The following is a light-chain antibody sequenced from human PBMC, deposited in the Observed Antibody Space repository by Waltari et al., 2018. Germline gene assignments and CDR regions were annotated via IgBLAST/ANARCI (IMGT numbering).Light chain of an antibody. CDR3: YSVDDNKRV. CDR2: KDS. CDR1: VLAKRY. Sequence: SYELTQPSSVSVSPGQTARITCSGDVLAKRYTRWFQQKPGQAPVLVIYKDSERPSGNPGRFPGSNSRATGTLTISGAQVEDEADYYCYSVDDNKRVFGGGTKLTVL. V-gene: IGLV3-27*01. J-gene: IGLJ2*01.